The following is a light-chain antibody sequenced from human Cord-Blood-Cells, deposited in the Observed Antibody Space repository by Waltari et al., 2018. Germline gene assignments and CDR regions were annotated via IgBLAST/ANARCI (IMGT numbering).Light chain of an antibody. CDR3: QQYYSTHS. CDR2: WAS. Sequence: DIVMTQSPASLAVSLGERATINCKSSQSVLYSSNNQNYLAWYQQKPGQPPKLLIYWASTRESGVPDRFSGSGSGTDFTLTISSLQAEDVAVYYCQQYYSTHSFGQGTKLEIK. CDR1: QSVLYSSNNQNY. V-gene: IGKV4-1*01. J-gene: IGKJ2*03.